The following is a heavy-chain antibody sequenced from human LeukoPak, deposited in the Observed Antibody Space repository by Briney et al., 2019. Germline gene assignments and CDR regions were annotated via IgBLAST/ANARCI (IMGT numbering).Heavy chain of an antibody. V-gene: IGHV4-59*11. Sequence: ASDPRSLTCTIAGGSISRHYWSRFGEPPGKGMEWIGYIYYSGSTNYNPSLKSRVTISVDTSKNQFSLKLSSVTAADTAVYYCAREFDPWGQGTLVTVSP. CDR1: GGSISRHY. CDR2: IYYSGST. J-gene: IGHJ5*02. CDR3: AREFDP.